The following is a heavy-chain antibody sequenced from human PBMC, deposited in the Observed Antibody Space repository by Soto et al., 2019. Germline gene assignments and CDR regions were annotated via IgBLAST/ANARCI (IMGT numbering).Heavy chain of an antibody. D-gene: IGHD6-13*01. Sequence: LRLSFTTSGFTFDDYAMSWVRQAPGKGLEWVGFIRSKPYGGTTEYAASVKGRFSISRDNSKSIAYLQMNSLKTEDTAVYYCTRQQLFFDYWGQGTQVTVSS. CDR1: GFTFDDYA. CDR3: TRQQLFFDY. J-gene: IGHJ4*02. CDR2: IRSKPYGGTT. V-gene: IGHV3-49*04.